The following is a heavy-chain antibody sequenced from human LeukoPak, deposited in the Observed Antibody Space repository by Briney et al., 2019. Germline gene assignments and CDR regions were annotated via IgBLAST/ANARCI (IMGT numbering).Heavy chain of an antibody. Sequence: SVKVSCKAFGFTFSNSAIQWVRQARGQRLEWIGWIIVGSGRTHYAQNLQERLTITRDMSTNTAYMELSSLRSEDTAVYYCAAELYSGTYGRCCSFAFWGQGTPVTVSS. CDR1: GFTFSNSA. D-gene: IGHD1-26*01. V-gene: IGHV1-58*02. J-gene: IGHJ4*02. CDR2: IIVGSGRT. CDR3: AAELYSGTYGRCCSFAF.